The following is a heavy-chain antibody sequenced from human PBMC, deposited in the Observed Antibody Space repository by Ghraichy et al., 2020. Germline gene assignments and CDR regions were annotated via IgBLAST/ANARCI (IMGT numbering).Heavy chain of an antibody. Sequence: GGSLRLSCAASGFTFSSYAMSWVRQAPGKGLEWVSAISGSGGSTYYADSVKGRFTISRDNSKNTLYLQMNSLRAEDTAVYYCAKDPESYYYYYYGMDVWGQGTTVTVSS. CDR2: ISGSGGST. CDR1: GFTFSSYA. CDR3: AKDPESYYYYYYGMDV. J-gene: IGHJ6*02. D-gene: IGHD1-14*01. V-gene: IGHV3-23*01.